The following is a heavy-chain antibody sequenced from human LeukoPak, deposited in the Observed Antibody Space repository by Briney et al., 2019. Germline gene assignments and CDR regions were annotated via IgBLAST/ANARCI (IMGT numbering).Heavy chain of an antibody. CDR2: IYYSGST. CDR1: GGSISSYY. CDR3: ARQGSGSYWTPYYFDY. V-gene: IGHV4-59*08. J-gene: IGHJ4*02. D-gene: IGHD1-26*01. Sequence: SETLSLTCTVSGGSISSYYWSWIRQPPGKGLEWIGYIYYSGSTNYNPSLKSRVTISVDTSKNQFSLKLSSVTAADTAVYYCARQGSGSYWTPYYFDYWGQGTLVTVSS.